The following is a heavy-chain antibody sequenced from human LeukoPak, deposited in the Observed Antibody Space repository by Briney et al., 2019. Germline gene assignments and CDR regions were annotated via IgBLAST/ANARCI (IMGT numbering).Heavy chain of an antibody. J-gene: IGHJ4*02. Sequence: GGSLRLSCAASGFTFSHYVIHWVCQAPGKGLEYVSSISSNGGCTYYVDSVKDRFIISRDNSKNTLYHQMGSLTAEDTALYYCATIGDRRTGELYRIDYWGQGTLVTVSS. CDR1: GFTFSHYV. CDR2: ISSNGGCT. D-gene: IGHD7-27*01. CDR3: ATIGDRRTGELYRIDY. V-gene: IGHV3-64*02.